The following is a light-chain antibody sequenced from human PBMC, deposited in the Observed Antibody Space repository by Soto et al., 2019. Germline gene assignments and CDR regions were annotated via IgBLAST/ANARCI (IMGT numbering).Light chain of an antibody. Sequence: EIVLTQFPGTLSLSPGERATLSCRASQSVGRNYLAWYQQKPGQAPRLLISGVSQRASGIPDRFSGGGSGTDFTLTIRRLEPEDFALYICQQYDASPITFGQGTRLEIK. CDR2: GVS. CDR1: QSVGRNY. CDR3: QQYDASPIT. J-gene: IGKJ5*01. V-gene: IGKV3-20*01.